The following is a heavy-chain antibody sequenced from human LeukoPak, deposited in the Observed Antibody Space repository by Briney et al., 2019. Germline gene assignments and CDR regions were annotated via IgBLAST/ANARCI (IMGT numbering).Heavy chain of an antibody. V-gene: IGHV4-59*01. CDR1: GGSISSYY. CDR2: ISYSGST. D-gene: IGHD3-16*01. J-gene: IGHJ4*02. Sequence: KPSATLSLPCTVSGGSISSYYWSWIRQPPGKGLEWIGYISYSGSTNYPPSLESRVTISVDTSKNQFSLRLSSVTAADTAVYYCARGGYYDPPRDYWGQGTLVTVSS. CDR3: ARGGYYDPPRDY.